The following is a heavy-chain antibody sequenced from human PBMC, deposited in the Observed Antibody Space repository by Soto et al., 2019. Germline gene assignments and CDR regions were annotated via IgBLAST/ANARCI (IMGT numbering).Heavy chain of an antibody. CDR3: ARDQTGSYPSNWFDP. V-gene: IGHV3-33*01. CDR1: GFTFSNYA. Sequence: QVPLVESGGGVVQPGRSLSLSCAASGFTFSNYAIHWVRQAPGKGLEWVSVIWSDGSNKYYTDSVKGRFTISRDNSKNTVHLQMNSLRAEDTAVYYCARDQTGSYPSNWFDPWGQGTLVTVSS. D-gene: IGHD1-26*01. J-gene: IGHJ5*02. CDR2: IWSDGSNK.